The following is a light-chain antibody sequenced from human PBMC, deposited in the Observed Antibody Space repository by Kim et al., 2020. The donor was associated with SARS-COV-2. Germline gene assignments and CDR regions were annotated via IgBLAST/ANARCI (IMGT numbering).Light chain of an antibody. CDR2: YDY. V-gene: IGLV3-21*04. CDR3: QVWDTTPDHPI. Sequence: APGQTTGITYGENIMGSKGVRWYPQKPGQAPVLVIYYDYDRPSGIPERFSGSNSGNTATLTISRVEAGDEADYYCQVWDTTPDHPIFGGGTQLTVL. CDR1: IMGSKG. J-gene: IGLJ2*01.